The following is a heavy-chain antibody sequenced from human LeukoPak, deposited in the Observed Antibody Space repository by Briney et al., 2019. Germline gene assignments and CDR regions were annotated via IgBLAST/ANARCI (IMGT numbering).Heavy chain of an antibody. D-gene: IGHD6-19*01. V-gene: IGHV3-66*02. CDR1: GFSVSSNY. CDR3: ARDKLGSGYSSDFDY. J-gene: IGHJ4*02. Sequence: GGSLRLFCGASGFSVSSNYMNWVPQAPGKGLEGASAIYTGGTTYHADSVKGRFTHFRDNSKNTRYLQMNSLRAEDTAVYYCARDKLGSGYSSDFDYWGQGTLVTVSS. CDR2: IYTGGTT.